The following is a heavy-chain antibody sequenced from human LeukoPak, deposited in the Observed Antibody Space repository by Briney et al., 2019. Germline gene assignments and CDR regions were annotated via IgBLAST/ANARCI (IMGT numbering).Heavy chain of an antibody. CDR1: GFRFSSYR. D-gene: IGHD2-2*02. V-gene: IGHV3-74*01. CDR2: INSDGSVT. CDR3: ARSSHYTIPFDS. Sequence: QPGGSLRLSCAASGFRFSSYRMHWVRQAPGKGLVWVSRINSDGSVTSFADSVKGRFTISRDNAKNTVYLQMNSLTVEYTAVYFCARSSHYTIPFDSWGQGMLVTVSS. J-gene: IGHJ5*01.